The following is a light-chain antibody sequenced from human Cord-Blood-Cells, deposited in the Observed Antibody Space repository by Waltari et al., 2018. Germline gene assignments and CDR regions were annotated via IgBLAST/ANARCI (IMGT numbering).Light chain of an antibody. CDR2: DAS. V-gene: IGKV1-33*01. Sequence: DIQMTQSPSSLSASVGDRVTITCQASKDISNYLNWYQQKPGKDPKLLIYDASNLETGVPSRFSGSGSGTDFTFTISSLQPEDIATYYCQQYDNLPRTFGGGTKVEIK. CDR1: KDISNY. CDR3: QQYDNLPRT. J-gene: IGKJ4*01.